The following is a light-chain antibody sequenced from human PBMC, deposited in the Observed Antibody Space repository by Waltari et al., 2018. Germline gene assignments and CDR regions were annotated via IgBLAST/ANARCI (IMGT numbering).Light chain of an antibody. Sequence: EILLTQSPATLSLSPGDRATLSCRASQRVSRLLAWYQHKPGQAPRLLVYDVSNRAADIPARFSGSGSGTDFTLTITSLEPEDFAVYYCQQRSSWPPTFGPGTKVDIK. CDR3: QQRSSWPPT. CDR2: DVS. CDR1: QRVSRL. V-gene: IGKV3-11*01. J-gene: IGKJ1*01.